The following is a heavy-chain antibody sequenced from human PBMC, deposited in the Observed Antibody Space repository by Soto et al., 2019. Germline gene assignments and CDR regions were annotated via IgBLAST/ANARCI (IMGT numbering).Heavy chain of an antibody. J-gene: IGHJ6*02. CDR1: GFTFSSYA. CDR3: ARSWNYYYYYGMDV. V-gene: IGHV3-23*01. Sequence: EVQLLESGGGLVQPGRSLRLSCAASGFTFSSYAMSWVRQAPGKGLEWVSAISGSGGTTYYAASVKGRFTISRDNAKNSLYLQMNSLRAEDTAVYYCARSWNYYYYYGMDVWGQGTTVTVSS. CDR2: ISGSGGTT. D-gene: IGHD3-3*01.